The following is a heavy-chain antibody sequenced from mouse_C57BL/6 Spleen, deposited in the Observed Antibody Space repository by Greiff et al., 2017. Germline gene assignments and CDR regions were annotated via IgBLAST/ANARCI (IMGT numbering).Heavy chain of an antibody. CDR1: GYSITSGYY. CDR2: ISYDGSN. V-gene: IGHV3-6*01. J-gene: IGHJ4*01. CDR3: ARGPIYYGNYDYAMDY. Sequence: EVQLQQSGPGLVKPSQSLSLTCSVTGYSITSGYYWNWIRQFPGNKLEWMGYISYDGSNNYNPSLKNRISITRDTSKNQFFLKLNSVTTEDTATYYCARGPIYYGNYDYAMDYWGQGTSVTVSS. D-gene: IGHD2-1*01.